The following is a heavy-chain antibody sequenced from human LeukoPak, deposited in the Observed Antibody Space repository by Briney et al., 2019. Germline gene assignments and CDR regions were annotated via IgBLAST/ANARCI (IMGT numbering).Heavy chain of an antibody. D-gene: IGHD2-15*01. J-gene: IGHJ5*02. CDR2: INHSGST. Sequence: RWVRQPPGXGREWIGEINHSGSTNYNPSLKSRVTISVDTSKNQFSLKLSSVTAADTAVYYCARDRCSGGSCFPEYSWFDHWGQGTLVTVSP. CDR3: ARDRCSGGSCFPEYSWFDH. V-gene: IGHV4-34*01.